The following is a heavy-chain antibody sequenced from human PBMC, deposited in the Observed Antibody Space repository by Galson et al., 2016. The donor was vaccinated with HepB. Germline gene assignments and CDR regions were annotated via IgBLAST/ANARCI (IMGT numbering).Heavy chain of an antibody. Sequence: SVKVSCKASGHTFASYAITWVRQAPGQGLEWMGGILSLFGTTKYAPKFQGRVTFSADKSTNTVYMALSGLTSEDTAVYYCARGPDAYNWSPLDFWGQGVLVTVSP. CDR3: ARGPDAYNWSPLDF. D-gene: IGHD5-24*01. CDR1: GHTFASYA. V-gene: IGHV1-69*06. CDR2: ILSLFGTT. J-gene: IGHJ4*02.